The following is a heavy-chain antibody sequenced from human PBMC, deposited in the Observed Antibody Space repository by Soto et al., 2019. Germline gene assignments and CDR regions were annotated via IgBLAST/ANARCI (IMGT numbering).Heavy chain of an antibody. CDR2: IHDSGST. Sequence: SETLSLTCAVSGASIGTSNWWSWVRQSPGKGLEWIGEIHDSGSTESNPSLKSRVTISLDKSKNQFSLNVSSVTAADTAVYYCARETYGDYVGYFDPWGQGIQVTVS. CDR3: ARETYGDYVGYFDP. V-gene: IGHV4-4*02. J-gene: IGHJ5*02. CDR1: GASIGTSNW. D-gene: IGHD4-17*01.